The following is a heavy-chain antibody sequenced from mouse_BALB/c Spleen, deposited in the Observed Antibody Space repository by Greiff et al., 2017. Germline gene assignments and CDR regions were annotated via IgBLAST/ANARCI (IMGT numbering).Heavy chain of an antibody. V-gene: IGHV5-17*02. D-gene: IGHD2-2*01. Sequence: EVHLVESGGGLVQPGGSRKLSCAASGFTFSSFGMHWVRQAPEKGLEWVAYISSGSSTIYYADTVKGRFTISRDNPKNTLFLQMTSLRSEDTAMYYCAREGDGYGGFAYWGQGTLVTVSA. CDR1: GFTFSSFG. CDR2: ISSGSSTI. CDR3: AREGDGYGGFAY. J-gene: IGHJ3*01.